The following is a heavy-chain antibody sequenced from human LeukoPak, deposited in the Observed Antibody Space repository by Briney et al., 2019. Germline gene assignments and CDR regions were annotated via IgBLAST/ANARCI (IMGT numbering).Heavy chain of an antibody. CDR2: IYYSGST. Sequence: SETLSLTCTVSGGSISSYYWSWIRQPPGKGLEWIGYIYYSGSTNYNPSLKSRVTISVDTSKNQFSLKLSSVTAADTAVYYCARDLGYSYGSEVNWFDPWGQGTLVTVSS. D-gene: IGHD5-18*01. CDR3: ARDLGYSYGSEVNWFDP. V-gene: IGHV4-59*12. CDR1: GGSISSYY. J-gene: IGHJ5*02.